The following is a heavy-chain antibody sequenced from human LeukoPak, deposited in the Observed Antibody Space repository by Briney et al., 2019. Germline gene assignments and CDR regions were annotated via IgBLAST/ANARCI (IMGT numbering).Heavy chain of an antibody. D-gene: IGHD3-22*01. V-gene: IGHV3-53*01. CDR1: GFTVSSNY. CDR2: IYSGGST. CDR3: ASGDYYDNPKVLDI. Sequence: PGGSLRLSCAASGFTVSSNYMSWVRQAPGKGLEWVSVIYSGGSTYYADSVKGRFTISRDNSKNTLYLQMNSLRAEDTAVYYCASGDYYDNPKVLDIWGQGAMVTVSS. J-gene: IGHJ3*02.